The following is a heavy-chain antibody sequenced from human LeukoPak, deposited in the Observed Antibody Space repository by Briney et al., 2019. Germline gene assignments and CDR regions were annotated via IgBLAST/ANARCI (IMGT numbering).Heavy chain of an antibody. CDR2: TYYRSRWYN. J-gene: IGHJ4*02. V-gene: IGHV6-1*01. Sequence: SPTLSLTFAISGDSVSINSAAWNWIRQSPSRGLEWLGRTYYRSRWYNDYAVSVKGRITISADTSKNQFSLQLNSVTPEDTAVYYCARSISGLGDWGQGTLVTVSS. CDR3: ARSISGLGD. CDR1: GDSVSINSAA. D-gene: IGHD3-10*01.